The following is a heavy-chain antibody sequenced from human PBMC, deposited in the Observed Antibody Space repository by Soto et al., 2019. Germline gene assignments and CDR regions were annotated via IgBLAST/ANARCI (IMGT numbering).Heavy chain of an antibody. CDR3: ARDLGYDILTGYQKYYYYGMDV. Sequence: VQLVESGGGLVQPGGSLRLSCAASGSTFSSYEMNWVRQAPGKGLEWVSYISSSGSTIYYADSVKGRFTISRDNAKNSLYLQMNSLRAEDTAVYYCARDLGYDILTGYQKYYYYGMDVWGQGTTVTVSS. V-gene: IGHV3-48*03. CDR1: GSTFSSYE. CDR2: ISSSGSTI. J-gene: IGHJ6*02. D-gene: IGHD3-9*01.